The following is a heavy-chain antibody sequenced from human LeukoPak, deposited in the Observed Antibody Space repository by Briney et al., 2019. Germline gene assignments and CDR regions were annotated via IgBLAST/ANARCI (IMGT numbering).Heavy chain of an antibody. CDR3: ARDVATAEVGGYYYGMDV. CDR1: GFTFSSYA. V-gene: IGHV3-30-3*01. J-gene: IGHJ6*02. D-gene: IGHD6-13*01. Sequence: GRSLRLSCAASGFTFSSYAMHWVRQAPGKGLEWVAVISYDGSNKYHADSVKGRFTISRDNSKNTLYLQMNSLRAEDTAVYYCARDVATAEVGGYYYGMDVWGQGTTVTVSS. CDR2: ISYDGSNK.